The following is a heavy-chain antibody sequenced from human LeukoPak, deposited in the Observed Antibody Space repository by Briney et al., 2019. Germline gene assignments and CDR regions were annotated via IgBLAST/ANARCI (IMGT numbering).Heavy chain of an antibody. CDR3: TRLAVTGGGESDY. J-gene: IGHJ4*02. D-gene: IGHD3-16*01. CDR1: GLTFSGSA. V-gene: IGHV3-73*01. Sequence: GGSLRLSCAASGLTFSGSAMHWVRQASGKGLEWGGRIRSKANSYATAYAASVKGRFTISRDDSKNTAYLQMNSLKTEDTAVYYCTRLAVTGGGESDYWGQGTLVTVSS. CDR2: IRSKANSYAT.